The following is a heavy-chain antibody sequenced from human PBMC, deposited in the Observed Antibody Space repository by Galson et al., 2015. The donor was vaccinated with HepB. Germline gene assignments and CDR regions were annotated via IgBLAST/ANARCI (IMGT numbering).Heavy chain of an antibody. CDR1: GFTFSSYA. J-gene: IGHJ6*02. CDR2: ISGSGGST. Sequence: SLRLSCAASGFTFSSYAMSWVRQAPGKGLEWVSAISGSGGSTYYADSVKGRFTISRDNSKNTLYLQLNSLRAEDTAVYYCAKIFHTVVTSYYYYGMDVWGQGTTVTVSS. CDR3: AKIFHTVVTSYYYYGMDV. V-gene: IGHV3-23*01. D-gene: IGHD4-23*01.